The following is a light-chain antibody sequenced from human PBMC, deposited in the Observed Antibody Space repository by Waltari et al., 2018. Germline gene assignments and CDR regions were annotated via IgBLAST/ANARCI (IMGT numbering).Light chain of an antibody. CDR1: QDISRW. CDR3: QQANSFPLG. V-gene: IGKV1-12*01. J-gene: IGKJ4*01. Sequence: DIQMTQSPSSVSVSVGDTVTITCRASQDISRWLGWYQQKPGKAPQLLISAASSLRSGVPSRFSGSGSGTEFTLTISSLQPEDFATYYCQQANSFPLGFGGGTKVEFK. CDR2: AAS.